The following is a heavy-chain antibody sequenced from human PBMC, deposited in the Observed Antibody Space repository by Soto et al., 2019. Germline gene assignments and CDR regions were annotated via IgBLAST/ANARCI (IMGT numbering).Heavy chain of an antibody. CDR1: GYIFVNYG. CDR2: ISTYSGNT. Sequence: QVQLVQSGDEVRKPGSSVKVSCKASGYIFVNYGIACVRQAPGQGLEWMGWISTYSGNTHYASKVQGRLTMTTDTSTSTAYMDLGSLTSDDTAVYYCAMVDNYVTPTPHDVWGQGTTVTVSS. V-gene: IGHV1-18*01. CDR3: AMVDNYVTPTPHDV. D-gene: IGHD3-16*01. J-gene: IGHJ6*02.